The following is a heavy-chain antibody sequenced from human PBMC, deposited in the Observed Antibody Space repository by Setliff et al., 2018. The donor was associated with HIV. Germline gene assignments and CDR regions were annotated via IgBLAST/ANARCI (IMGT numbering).Heavy chain of an antibody. Sequence: ASVKVSCKASGYTFSNYAVNWVRQAPGQGLEWMGYINTNSGNPTYAQGFTGRFVFSLDTSVSTAYLQISSLKAEDTAMYYCARGGTHYDFWSGSRLGYVDLWGRGALVTVSS. J-gene: IGHJ2*01. CDR1: GYTFSNYA. CDR3: ARGGTHYDFWSGSRLGYVDL. CDR2: INTNSGNP. D-gene: IGHD3-3*01. V-gene: IGHV7-4-1*02.